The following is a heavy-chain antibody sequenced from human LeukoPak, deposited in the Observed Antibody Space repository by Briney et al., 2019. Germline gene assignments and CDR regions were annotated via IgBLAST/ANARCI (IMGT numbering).Heavy chain of an antibody. CDR2: ISAYNGNT. CDR1: GYSFTDYY. J-gene: IGHJ4*02. Sequence: ASVKVSCKTSGYSFTDYYMHWVRQAPGQGLEWMGWISAYNGNTNYAQKLQGRVTMTTDTSTSTAYMELRSLRSDDTAVYYCARDPVGGSIDYWGQGTLVTVSS. D-gene: IGHD2-15*01. CDR3: ARDPVGGSIDY. V-gene: IGHV1-18*01.